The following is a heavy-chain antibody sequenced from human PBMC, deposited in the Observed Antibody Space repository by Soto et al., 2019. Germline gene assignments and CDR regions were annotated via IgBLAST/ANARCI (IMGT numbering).Heavy chain of an antibody. CDR3: ARGAGRGYCSGNTCYSPYNYYGMDV. V-gene: IGHV6-1*01. D-gene: IGHD2-15*01. CDR1: GDSVSSNSAA. CDR2: TYYRSKWYD. J-gene: IGHJ6*02. Sequence: SQTLSLTCAISGDSVSSNSAAWNWVRQSPSRGPEWLGRTYYRSKWYDDYAVSVKSRITISPDTSKNQFSLHLKSVTPEDTAVYYCARGAGRGYCSGNTCYSPYNYYGMDVWGQGTTVTVSS.